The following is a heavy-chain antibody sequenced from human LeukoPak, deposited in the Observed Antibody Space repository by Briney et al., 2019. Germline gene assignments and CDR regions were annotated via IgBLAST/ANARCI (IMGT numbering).Heavy chain of an antibody. CDR1: GYTFTGYY. CDR2: INPNSGGT. J-gene: IGHJ4*02. Sequence: ASVKVSCKASGYTFTGYYMHWVRQAPGQGLEWMGWINPNSGGTNYAQKFQGRVTMTRDTSISTACMELSRLRSDDPAVYYCARVAFRGSYWGAFDYWGQGTLVTVSS. D-gene: IGHD1-26*01. CDR3: ARVAFRGSYWGAFDY. V-gene: IGHV1-2*02.